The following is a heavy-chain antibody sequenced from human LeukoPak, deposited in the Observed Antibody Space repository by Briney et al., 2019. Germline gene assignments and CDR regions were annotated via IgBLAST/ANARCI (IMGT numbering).Heavy chain of an antibody. CDR1: EFTFSSDA. V-gene: IGHV3-23*01. Sequence: GGSLRLSCAASEFTFSSDAMSWVRQAPGKGLEWVSAISGSGGSTYYADSVKGRFTISRDNSKNTLYLQMNSLGAEDTAVYYCAKGDIVVVPAAITFTYWGQGTLVTVSS. J-gene: IGHJ4*02. CDR2: ISGSGGST. CDR3: AKGDIVVVPAAITFTY. D-gene: IGHD2-2*01.